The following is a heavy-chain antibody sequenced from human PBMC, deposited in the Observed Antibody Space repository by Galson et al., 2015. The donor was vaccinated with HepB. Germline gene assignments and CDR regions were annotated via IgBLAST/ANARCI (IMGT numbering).Heavy chain of an antibody. CDR2: IWYDGSNK. V-gene: IGHV3-33*01. CDR3: ARDKPDAFDI. Sequence: SLRLSCAASGFTFSSYGMHWVRQAPGKGLEWVAIIWYDGSNKYYADSVKGRFTISRDNSKNTLYLQMSSLRAEDTAVYYCARDKPDAFDIWGQGTMVIVSS. J-gene: IGHJ3*02. CDR1: GFTFSSYG.